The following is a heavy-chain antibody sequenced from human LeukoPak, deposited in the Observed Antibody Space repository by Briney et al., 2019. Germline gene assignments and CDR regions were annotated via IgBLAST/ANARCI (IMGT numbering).Heavy chain of an antibody. V-gene: IGHV3-7*04. CDR1: GFTFSRYW. D-gene: IGHD6-19*01. CDR2: IKEDGSEQ. CDR3: ARLCRNSDWYTCAFDI. Sequence: GGSLRLSCAASGFTFSRYWMSWVRQAPGKGLEWVANIKEDGSEQYYVDSVKGRFTISRDNAKNSLSLQMNSLRAEDTAVYYCARLCRNSDWYTCAFDIWGQGTMVTVSS. J-gene: IGHJ3*02.